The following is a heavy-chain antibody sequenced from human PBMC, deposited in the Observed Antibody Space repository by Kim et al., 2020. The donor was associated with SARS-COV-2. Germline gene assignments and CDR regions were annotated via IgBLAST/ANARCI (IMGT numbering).Heavy chain of an antibody. V-gene: IGHV3-23*02. J-gene: IGHJ4*02. CDR3: ATLDSAFVRTNRIDY. D-gene: IGHD5-18*01. Sequence: DSVKGRFTISRDSSKTTLYLLMSSLKAEETAVYYCATLDSAFVRTNRIDYWGQGTLVTVSS.